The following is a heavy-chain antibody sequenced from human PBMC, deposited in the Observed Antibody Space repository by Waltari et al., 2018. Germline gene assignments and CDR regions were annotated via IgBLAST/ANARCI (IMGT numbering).Heavy chain of an antibody. CDR2: IKQDGSEK. Sequence: EVQLVESGGGWVQPGGSLRLSCAASGFTLSSYGMSWVRQAPGKGLEWVANIKQDGSEKYYVDSVKGRFTISRDNAKNSLYLQMNSLRAEDTAVYYCARGGDYESWGQGTLVTVSS. CDR1: GFTLSSYG. J-gene: IGHJ4*02. CDR3: ARGGDYES. D-gene: IGHD4-17*01. V-gene: IGHV3-7*01.